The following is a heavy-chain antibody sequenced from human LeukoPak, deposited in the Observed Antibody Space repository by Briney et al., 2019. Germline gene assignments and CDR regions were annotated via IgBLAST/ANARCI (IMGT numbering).Heavy chain of an antibody. J-gene: IGHJ4*02. Sequence: PGGSLRLSCAASGFTFSSYGMHWVRQAPDKGLEWLAAISYDGNNKYYADSVKGRFTISRDNSKNTLYLQMDSLKAEDTAMYYCARDKIWETFDSWGQGTLVTVSS. CDR3: ARDKIWETFDS. V-gene: IGHV3-30*03. D-gene: IGHD1-26*01. CDR2: ISYDGNNK. CDR1: GFTFSSYG.